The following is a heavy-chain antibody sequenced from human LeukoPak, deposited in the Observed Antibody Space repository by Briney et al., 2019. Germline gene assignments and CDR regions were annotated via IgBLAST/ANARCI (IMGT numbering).Heavy chain of an antibody. CDR3: AGAPNQHYFDY. CDR2: IHYTGTT. Sequence: SETLSLTCTVTGASITSYYWKWIRQPPGKGLEYIGHIHYTGTTDYNPSPKSRVTMSVDTSKNQFSLRLISVTASDTAVYFCAGAPNQHYFDYWGQGSLVAVSS. J-gene: IGHJ4*01. CDR1: GASITSYY. V-gene: IGHV4-59*01.